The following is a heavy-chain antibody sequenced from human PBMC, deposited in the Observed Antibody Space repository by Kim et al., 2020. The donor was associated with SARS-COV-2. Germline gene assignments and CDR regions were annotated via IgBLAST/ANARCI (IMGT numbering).Heavy chain of an antibody. D-gene: IGHD2-2*01. Sequence: GGSLRLSCAASGFTFSSYAMHWVRQAPGKGLEWVAVISYDGSNKYYADSVKGRFTISRDNSKNTLYLQMNSLRAEDTAVYYCAREARPDQVHYFDYWGQGTLVTVSS. CDR3: AREARPDQVHYFDY. CDR2: ISYDGSNK. J-gene: IGHJ4*02. CDR1: GFTFSSYA. V-gene: IGHV3-30-3*01.